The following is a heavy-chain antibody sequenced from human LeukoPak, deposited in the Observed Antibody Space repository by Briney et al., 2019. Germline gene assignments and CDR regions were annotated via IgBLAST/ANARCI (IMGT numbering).Heavy chain of an antibody. CDR2: IYYSEST. V-gene: IGHV4-61*01. CDR3: ARVEHNAFDI. D-gene: IGHD1-26*01. J-gene: IGHJ3*02. Sequence: SEPLSLTCSVSGGSVSSGSYYWSWIRQPPGKGLEWIGYIYYSESTNYHPSLKRRVTISVDTSKNKFSLKLSSATAADTALYFCARVEHNAFDIWGQGTMVTVSS. CDR1: GGSVSSGSYY.